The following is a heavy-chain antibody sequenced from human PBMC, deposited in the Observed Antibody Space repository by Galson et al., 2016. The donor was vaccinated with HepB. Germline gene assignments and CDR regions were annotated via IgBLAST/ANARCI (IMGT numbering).Heavy chain of an antibody. CDR1: GFTFINAW. CDR3: TTGFEKWLQFDDFDI. D-gene: IGHD5-24*01. Sequence: SLRLSCAASGFTFINAWMTWVRQAPGKGLEWVGRIKSKTDGVTTDYGAPVRGRFTISRDDSKNTVYLQMNRLKSEDTTVYYSTTGFEKWLQFDDFDIWGQGTMVTVSS. V-gene: IGHV3-15*01. CDR2: IKSKTDGVTT. J-gene: IGHJ3*02.